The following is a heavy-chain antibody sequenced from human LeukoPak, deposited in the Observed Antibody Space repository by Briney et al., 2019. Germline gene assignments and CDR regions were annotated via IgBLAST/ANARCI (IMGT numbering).Heavy chain of an antibody. Sequence: GGSLRLSCAASGFTFSSYGMHWVRQAPGKGLEWVAVTSYDGSNKYYADSVKGRFTISRDISKNTLYLQMNSLRAEDTAVYYCAKGAVLDIVVVPAASTYGMDVWGQGTTVTVSS. CDR1: GFTFSSYG. CDR2: TSYDGSNK. D-gene: IGHD2-2*01. J-gene: IGHJ6*02. V-gene: IGHV3-30*18. CDR3: AKGAVLDIVVVPAASTYGMDV.